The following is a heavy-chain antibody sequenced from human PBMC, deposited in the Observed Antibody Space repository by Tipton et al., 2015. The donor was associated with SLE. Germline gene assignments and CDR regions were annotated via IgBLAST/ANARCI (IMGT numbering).Heavy chain of an antibody. D-gene: IGHD3-22*01. CDR1: GGSISSGSYY. CDR2: IYYSGST. V-gene: IGHV4-39*07. CDR3: ARQDSSGYWSFDY. Sequence: TLSLTCTVSGGSISSGSYYWGWIRQPPGKGLEWIGSIYYSGSTYYNPSLKSRVTISVDKSKNQFSLKLNSVTAADTAVYYCARQDSSGYWSFDYWGQGTLVTVSS. J-gene: IGHJ4*02.